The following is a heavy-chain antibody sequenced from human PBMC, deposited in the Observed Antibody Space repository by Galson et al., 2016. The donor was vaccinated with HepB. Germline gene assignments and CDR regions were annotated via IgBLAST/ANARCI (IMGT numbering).Heavy chain of an antibody. Sequence: SYAMSWVRQAPGKGLEWVSVISGNGGSTKYADSEKGRFTISRDNSKNTLYLQMNSLRAEDTAVYYCAKVLSDSSGYYRDPFDYWGQGTLVTVSS. CDR1: SYA. D-gene: IGHD3-22*01. J-gene: IGHJ4*02. CDR3: AKVLSDSSGYYRDPFDY. V-gene: IGHV3-23*01. CDR2: ISGNGGST.